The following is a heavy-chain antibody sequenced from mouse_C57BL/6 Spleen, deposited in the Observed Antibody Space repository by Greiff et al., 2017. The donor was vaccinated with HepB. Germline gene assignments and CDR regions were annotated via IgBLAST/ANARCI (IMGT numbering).Heavy chain of an antibody. CDR2: IYPGDGDT. Sequence: QVQLQQSGPELVKPGASVKISCKASGYAFSSSWMNWVKQRPGQGLEWIGRIYPGDGDTNYNGKFKGKATLTADKSSSTAYMKLSSLTSEDSAVYYCARSYGSSHWFAYWGKGTLVTVSA. CDR1: GYAFSSSW. D-gene: IGHD1-1*01. J-gene: IGHJ3*01. CDR3: ARSYGSSHWFAY. V-gene: IGHV1-82*01.